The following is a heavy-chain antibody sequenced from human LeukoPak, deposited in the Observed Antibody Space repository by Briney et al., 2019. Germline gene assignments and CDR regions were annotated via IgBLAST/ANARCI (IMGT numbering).Heavy chain of an antibody. CDR2: INPSGGST. CDR1: GYTFTSYY. V-gene: IGHV1-46*01. D-gene: IGHD3-9*01. Sequence: GASVKVSCKASGYTFTSYYMHWVRQAPGQGLEWMGIINPSGGSTSYAQKFQGRVTMTRDTSTSTVYMELSSLRSEDTAVYYCARGQFQQGLLRYFDWLFDGSNWFDPWGQGTLVTVSS. J-gene: IGHJ5*02. CDR3: ARGQFQQGLLRYFDWLFDGSNWFDP.